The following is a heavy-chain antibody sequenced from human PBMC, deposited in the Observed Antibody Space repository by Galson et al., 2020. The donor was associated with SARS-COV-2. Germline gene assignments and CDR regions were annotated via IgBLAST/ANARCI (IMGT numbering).Heavy chain of an antibody. CDR1: GGSITSDSHY. J-gene: IGHJ2*01. CDR2: IYTSGST. CDR3: ARNFDL. Sequence: SETLSITCTVSGGSITSDSHYTGWLRQPAGKQPEWIGRIYTSGSTNYNPSLKSRVTISLDTSKNQFSLKLSSVTAADTAVYYCARNFDLWGRGTLVTVSS. V-gene: IGHV4-61*02.